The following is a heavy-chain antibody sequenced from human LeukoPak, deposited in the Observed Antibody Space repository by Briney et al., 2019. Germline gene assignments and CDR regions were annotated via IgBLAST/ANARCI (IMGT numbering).Heavy chain of an antibody. V-gene: IGHV1-69*13. D-gene: IGHD4-17*01. CDR3: ARVIPLYGDYVGWFDP. Sequence: SVKVSCKVSGYTLTELSMHWVRQAPGKGLEWMGGIIPIFGTANYAQKFQGRVTITADESTSTAYMELSSLRSEDTAVYYCARVIPLYGDYVGWFDPWGQGTLVTVSS. CDR1: GYTLTELS. CDR2: IIPIFGTA. J-gene: IGHJ5*02.